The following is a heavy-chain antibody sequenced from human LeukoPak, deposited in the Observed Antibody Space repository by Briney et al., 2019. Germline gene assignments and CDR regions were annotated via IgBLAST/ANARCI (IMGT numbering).Heavy chain of an antibody. CDR1: GFTFSSYG. V-gene: IGHV3-33*06. J-gene: IGHJ6*02. CDR3: ANNGVSPNYYYGMNV. D-gene: IGHD2-8*01. Sequence: GGSLRLSCAPSGFTFSSYGMHWVRQAPGKGLEWVAVIWYDGSNIHYADSVQGRFTISRDSSKNMLYLQMNSLRAEDTGVYYCANNGVSPNYYYGMNVWGQGTTVTVSS. CDR2: IWYDGSNI.